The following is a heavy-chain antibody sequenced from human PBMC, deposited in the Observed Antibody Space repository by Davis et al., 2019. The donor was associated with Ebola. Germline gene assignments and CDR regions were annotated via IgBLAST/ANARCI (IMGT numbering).Heavy chain of an antibody. CDR1: GFTFSDHY. CDR2: TRNKANSYTT. V-gene: IGHV3-72*01. CDR3: AREGITGTSWDY. J-gene: IGHJ4*02. D-gene: IGHD1-7*01. Sequence: GESLKISCAASGFTFSDHYMDWVRQAPGKGLEWVGRTRNKANSYTTEYAASVKGRFTISRDDSKNSLYLQMNSLKTEDTAVYYCAREGITGTSWDYWGQGTLVTVSS.